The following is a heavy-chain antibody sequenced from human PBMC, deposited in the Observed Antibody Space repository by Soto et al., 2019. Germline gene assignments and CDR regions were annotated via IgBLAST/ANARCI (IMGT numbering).Heavy chain of an antibody. V-gene: IGHV2-5*01. CDR2: IYGNDNK. CDR3: SHWRNTADRCWFDF. Sequence: SGPTLVNPTQTLTLTCTVSGFSLSPSGVAVGWIRQPPGKALEWLAVIYGNDNKQYSASLNTRLTITKDTSKNQVVLTMTNMDPVDTATYYCSHWRNTADRCWFDFWGQGTLVTVSS. D-gene: IGHD6-13*01. J-gene: IGHJ5*01. CDR1: GFSLSPSGVA.